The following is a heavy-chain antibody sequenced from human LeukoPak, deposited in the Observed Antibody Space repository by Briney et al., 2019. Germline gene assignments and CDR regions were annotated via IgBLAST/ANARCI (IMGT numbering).Heavy chain of an antibody. V-gene: IGHV3-23*01. CDR3: AKDRLGGPYFFHY. Sequence: GGSLRLSCASSGFTFSSYAMNWVRQAPGKGLEWVSTIGGTGVRTYYADSVKGRFTISRDNSKNTLYLQINSLRAEDTAVYFCAKDRLGGPYFFHYWGQGTLVTVSS. J-gene: IGHJ4*02. CDR1: GFTFSSYA. D-gene: IGHD3-16*01. CDR2: IGGTGVRT.